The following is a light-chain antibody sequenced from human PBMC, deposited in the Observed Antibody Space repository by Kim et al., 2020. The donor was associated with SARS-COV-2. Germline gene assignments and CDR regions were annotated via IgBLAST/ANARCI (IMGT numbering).Light chain of an antibody. V-gene: IGLV3-19*01. CDR2: GKD. CDR1: SLRRYY. J-gene: IGLJ2*01. Sequence: SSELTQDPAVSVALGQTVRITCQGDSLRRYYASWYQQKLGQAPVVVIHGKDNRPSGIPDRFSGSSSGDTASLTITGAQAEDEADYYCTSRDSSGNRLVFGGGTKLSVL. CDR3: TSRDSSGNRLV.